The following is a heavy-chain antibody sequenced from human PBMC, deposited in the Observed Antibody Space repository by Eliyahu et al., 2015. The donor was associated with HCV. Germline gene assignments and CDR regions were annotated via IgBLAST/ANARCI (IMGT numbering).Heavy chain of an antibody. Sequence: EVQLVESGGDLIQPGGSLRLSCAASGFTVSSNYMSWVRQAPGKGLEWVSVXYSGGVTYYADSVKGRFTISRDTSKNTLYLQMNSLRAEDTAVYFCARWGGNRSGWPYYGMDVWGQGTSVTVSS. V-gene: IGHV3-53*01. CDR3: ARWGGNRSGWPYYGMDV. J-gene: IGHJ6*02. CDR2: XYSGGVT. CDR1: GFTVSSNY. D-gene: IGHD6-19*01.